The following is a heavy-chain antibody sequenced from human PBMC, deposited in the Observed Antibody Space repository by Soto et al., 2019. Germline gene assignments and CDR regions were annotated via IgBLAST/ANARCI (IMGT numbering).Heavy chain of an antibody. Sequence: GGSLRLSCAASGFTFSSYAMSWLRQAPGKGLEWVSAISGSGGITYYADSVNGRFTISRDNSKNTLYLQMNSLRAEDTAVYYCAKTVVPAEENYYYGTDLWGQGTKVTVSS. D-gene: IGHD2-2*01. J-gene: IGHJ6*02. CDR1: GFTFSSYA. CDR2: ISGSGGIT. V-gene: IGHV3-23*01. CDR3: AKTVVPAEENYYYGTDL.